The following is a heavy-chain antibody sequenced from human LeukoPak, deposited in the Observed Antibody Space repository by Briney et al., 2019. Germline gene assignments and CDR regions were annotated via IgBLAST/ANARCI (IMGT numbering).Heavy chain of an antibody. J-gene: IGHJ4*02. CDR3: ARAPYIAAAGTIPYYFDY. CDR1: GGSISSSSYY. V-gene: IGHV4-39*07. Sequence: SETLSLTCTVSGGSISSSSYYWGWIRQPPGKGLEWIGSIYYSGSTYYNPSLKSRVTISVDTSKNQFSLKLSSVTAADTAVYYCARAPYIAAAGTIPYYFDYWGQGTLVTVSS. D-gene: IGHD6-13*01. CDR2: IYYSGST.